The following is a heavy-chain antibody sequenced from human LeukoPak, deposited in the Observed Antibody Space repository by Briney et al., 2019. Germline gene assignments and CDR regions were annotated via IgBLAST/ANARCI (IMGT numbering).Heavy chain of an antibody. V-gene: IGHV4-39*07. CDR3: ARGSSSSWYYFDP. J-gene: IGHJ4*02. CDR2: IHYSGST. Sequence: SETLSLTCTVSGGSITSAVSYWVWIRQSPGRGLEWIGSIHYSGSTYHNPSLESRVTMSVDTSKNHFSLRLSSVTAADTAVYYCARGSSSSWYYFDPRGQGTLVTVSS. CDR1: GGSITSAVSY. D-gene: IGHD6-13*01.